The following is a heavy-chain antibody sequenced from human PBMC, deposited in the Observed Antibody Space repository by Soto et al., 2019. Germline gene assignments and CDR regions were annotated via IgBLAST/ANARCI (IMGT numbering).Heavy chain of an antibody. CDR1: GYSFTSYW. D-gene: IGHD2-15*01. V-gene: IGHV5-51*01. Sequence: PGESLKISCKGSGYSFTSYWIGWVRQMPGKGLEWMGIIYPGDSDTRYSPSFQGQVTISADKSISTAYLQWSSLKASDTAMYYCARPGYCSGGSCHNWFDPWGQGTLVTVSS. CDR2: IYPGDSDT. CDR3: ARPGYCSGGSCHNWFDP. J-gene: IGHJ5*02.